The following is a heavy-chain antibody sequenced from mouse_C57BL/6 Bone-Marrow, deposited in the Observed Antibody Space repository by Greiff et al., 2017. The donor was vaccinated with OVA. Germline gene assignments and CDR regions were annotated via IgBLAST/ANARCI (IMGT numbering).Heavy chain of an antibody. CDR3: TTATGTNY. V-gene: IGHV14-4*01. J-gene: IGHJ2*01. CDR1: GFNIKDDY. D-gene: IGHD4-1*01. CDR2: IDPENGDT. Sequence: QLKESGAELVRPGASVKLSCTASGFNIKDDYMHWVKQRPEQGLEWIGWIDPENGDTEYASKFQGKATITADTSSNTAYLQLSSLTSEDTAVYYCTTATGTNYWGQGTTLTVSS.